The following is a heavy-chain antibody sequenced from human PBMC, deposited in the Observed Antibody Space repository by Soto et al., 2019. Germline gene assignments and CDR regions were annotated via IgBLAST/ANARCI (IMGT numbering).Heavy chain of an antibody. Sequence: ASVKVSCKASGYTFTSYDINWVRPATGQGLEWMGWMNPNSGNTGYAQKFQGRVTMTRNTSISTAYMELSSLRSEDTAVYYCARGSYSSSWYADWFDPWGQGTLGTVSS. CDR1: GYTFTSYD. V-gene: IGHV1-8*01. J-gene: IGHJ5*02. D-gene: IGHD6-13*01. CDR2: MNPNSGNT. CDR3: ARGSYSSSWYADWFDP.